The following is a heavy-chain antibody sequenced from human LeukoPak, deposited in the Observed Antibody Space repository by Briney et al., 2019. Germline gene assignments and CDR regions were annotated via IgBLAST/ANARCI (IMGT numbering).Heavy chain of an antibody. J-gene: IGHJ4*02. CDR1: GFTFSSYP. CDR3: TRSVVTTADFDY. Sequence: GGSLRLSCAASGFTFSSYPMHWVRQAPGLGLQWVAVISHDGSNKYYEDSVKGRFTISRDKSKSTLYLHLNIPRPEDTAVYYCTRSVVTTADFDYWGQGTLVTVSS. CDR2: ISHDGSNK. V-gene: IGHV3-30-3*01. D-gene: IGHD2-21*02.